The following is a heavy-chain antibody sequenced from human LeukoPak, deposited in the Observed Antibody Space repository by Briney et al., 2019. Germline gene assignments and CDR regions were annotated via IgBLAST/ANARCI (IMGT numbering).Heavy chain of an antibody. V-gene: IGHV1-69*04. J-gene: IGHJ4*02. CDR1: GGTFSSYT. Sequence: SVKVSYKASGGTFSSYTISWVRQAPGQGLEWMGRIIPILGIANYAQKFQGRVTITADKSTSTAYMELSSLRSEDTAVYYCAREGHRYYDSSGYKWWGQGTLVTVSS. CDR2: IIPILGIA. D-gene: IGHD3-22*01. CDR3: AREGHRYYDSSGYKW.